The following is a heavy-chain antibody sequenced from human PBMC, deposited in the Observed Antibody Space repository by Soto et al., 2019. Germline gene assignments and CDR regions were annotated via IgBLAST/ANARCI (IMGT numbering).Heavy chain of an antibody. CDR2: MNSDGSSS. D-gene: IGHD1-1*01. CDR1: GFTFSSDW. CDR3: ARRPRGWNGFDY. Sequence: EVQLVESGGGLVQPGGSLRLSCAASGFTFSSDWMHWVRQTPGKGLVWLSRMNSDGSSSTYADAVKGRFSISRDNAKNSLYLKKNSPRADDTAVYYCARRPRGWNGFDYRAQGPLVTVSS. J-gene: IGHJ4*02. V-gene: IGHV3-74*01.